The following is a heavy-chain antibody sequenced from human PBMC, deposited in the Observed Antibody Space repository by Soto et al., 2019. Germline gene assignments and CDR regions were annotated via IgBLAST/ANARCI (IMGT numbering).Heavy chain of an antibody. CDR2: IGVYNGNT. Sequence: QVQLVQSGAEVKKPGASVKVSCKASGYTFSNYGISWVRQAPGQGLEWMGWIGVYNGNTDYAQKVQGRVTLTTDTSTSTAYMALRSLRSDDTAVYYCARDSLPRAVAAPDNWGQGTLVIVSS. J-gene: IGHJ4*02. CDR3: ARDSLPRAVAAPDN. CDR1: GYTFSNYG. V-gene: IGHV1-18*01. D-gene: IGHD6-19*01.